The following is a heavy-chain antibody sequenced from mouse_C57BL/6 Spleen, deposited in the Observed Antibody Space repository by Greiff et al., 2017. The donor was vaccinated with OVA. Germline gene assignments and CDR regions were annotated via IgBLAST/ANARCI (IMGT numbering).Heavy chain of an antibody. D-gene: IGHD2-3*01. CDR3: ARSGDGYPNWYCDV. J-gene: IGHJ1*03. Sequence: QVQLQQPGAELVRPGTSVKLSCKASGYTFTSYWMHWVKQRPGQGLEWIGVIDPSDSYTNYNQKFKGKATLTVDTSSSTAYMLLSSLTSEDSAVYYCARSGDGYPNWYCDVWGTGTTVTVSS. CDR1: GYTFTSYW. V-gene: IGHV1-59*01. CDR2: IDPSDSYT.